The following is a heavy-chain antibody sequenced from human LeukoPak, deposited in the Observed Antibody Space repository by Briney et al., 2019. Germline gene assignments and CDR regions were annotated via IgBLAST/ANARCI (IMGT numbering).Heavy chain of an antibody. CDR3: ARGQTNKQWPVLRGPYFDY. CDR1: GGSFSGYY. V-gene: IGHV4-34*01. CDR2: INHSGST. D-gene: IGHD6-19*01. Sequence: SETLSLTCAVYGGSFSGYYWSWIRQPPGKGLEWIGEINHSGSTNYNPSLKSRVTISVDTSKNQFSLKLSSVTAADTAVYYCARGQTNKQWPVLRGPYFDYWGQGTLVTVSS. J-gene: IGHJ4*02.